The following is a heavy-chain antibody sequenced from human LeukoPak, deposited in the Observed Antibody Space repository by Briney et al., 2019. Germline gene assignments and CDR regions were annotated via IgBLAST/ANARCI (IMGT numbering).Heavy chain of an antibody. Sequence: SETLSLTCAVSGLSGISINYYHWSWIRQPPGKGLEWIGCIYYSGSTNYNPSLKSRVTISADTSKNQFSLKMSSVTAAGTAVYYCARVDGYTFVYWGQGTLVTVSS. V-gene: IGHV4-59*01. CDR3: ARVDGYTFVY. J-gene: IGHJ4*02. CDR2: IYYSGST. CDR1: GLSGISINYYH. D-gene: IGHD5-24*01.